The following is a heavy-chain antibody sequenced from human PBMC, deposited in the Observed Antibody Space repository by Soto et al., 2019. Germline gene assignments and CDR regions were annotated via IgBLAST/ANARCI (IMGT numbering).Heavy chain of an antibody. CDR2: IFYSGST. V-gene: IGHV4-59*08. J-gene: IGHJ6*02. CDR3: AILHGYCISSSCHGHYAMDV. D-gene: IGHD2-2*01. CDR1: GGSISSYY. Sequence: SETLSLTCTVSGGSISSYYWSWIRQPPGKGLEWIGYIFYSGSTNYNPSLKSRVTISLDTSKNQFSLKLTSVTAADTAVYYCAILHGYCISSSCHGHYAMDVWGQGTTVTVSS.